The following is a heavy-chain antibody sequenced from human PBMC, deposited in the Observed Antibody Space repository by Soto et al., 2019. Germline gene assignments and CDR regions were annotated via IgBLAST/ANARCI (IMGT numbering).Heavy chain of an antibody. D-gene: IGHD2-2*01. CDR1: GGSITTYY. Sequence: PSETLSLTCTVSGGSITTYYWSWVRQPAGKGLEWIGRIYTNGGTNYNPSLKSRVTMSVDTSKNQFSLKLRSVTAADTAIYYCARLDGXLAARGGTFKYYYGMDVWGQGTTVTVSS. J-gene: IGHJ6*02. CDR2: IYTNGGT. CDR3: ARLDGXLAARGGTFKYYYGMDV. V-gene: IGHV4-4*07.